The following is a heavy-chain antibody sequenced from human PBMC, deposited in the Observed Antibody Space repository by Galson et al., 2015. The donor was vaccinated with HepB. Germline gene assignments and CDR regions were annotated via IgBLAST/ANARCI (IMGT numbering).Heavy chain of an antibody. Sequence: SLRLSCAASEFTFSSYGMHWVRQAPGKGLEWVAVISFDGFNKYYADSVKGRFTISRDNSKNTLYLQMNSPSAEDTAVYYCARGRMVRGLSLRYDAVDIWGQGTMVTVSS. V-gene: IGHV3-30*03. CDR2: ISFDGFNK. CDR1: EFTFSSYG. D-gene: IGHD3-10*01. CDR3: ARGRMVRGLSLRYDAVDI. J-gene: IGHJ3*02.